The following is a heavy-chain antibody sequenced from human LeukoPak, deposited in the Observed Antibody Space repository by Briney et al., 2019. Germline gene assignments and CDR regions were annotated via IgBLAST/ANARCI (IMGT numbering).Heavy chain of an antibody. CDR2: INHSGST. CDR1: GGSFSGYY. D-gene: IGHD3-16*01. CDR3: ARRVASYHGPQIWGSYGSFDY. V-gene: IGHV4-34*01. J-gene: IGHJ4*02. Sequence: SETLSLTCAVYGGSFSGYYWSWIRQPPGKGLEWIGEINHSGSTNYNPSLKSRVTISVDTSKNQFSLKLSSVTAADTAVYYCARRVASYHGPQIWGSYGSFDYWGQGTLVTVSS.